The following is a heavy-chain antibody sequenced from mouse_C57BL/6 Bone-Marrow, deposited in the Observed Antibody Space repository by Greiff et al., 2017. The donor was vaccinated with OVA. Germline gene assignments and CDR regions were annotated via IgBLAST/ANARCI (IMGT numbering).Heavy chain of an antibody. CDR2: INPSSGYT. CDR3: ARYWFAF. J-gene: IGHJ3*01. Sequence: QVQLQQSGAELARPGASVKMSCKASGYTFTSYTMHWVKQRPGQGLEWIGYINPSSGYTKYNQKIKDKATLTADKSSSTAYMQLSSLTSEDCAVYYCARYWFAFWGQGTRVTVSA. V-gene: IGHV1-4*01. CDR1: GYTFTSYT.